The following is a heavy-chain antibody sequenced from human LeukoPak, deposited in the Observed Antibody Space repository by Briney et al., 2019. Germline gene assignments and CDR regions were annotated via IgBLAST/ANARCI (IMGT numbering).Heavy chain of an antibody. CDR1: GFTFSSYW. CDR2: ISSTSRYI. CDR3: ARALWSGPVYYGMDV. Sequence: GGSLRLSCAVSGFTFSSYWMHWVRQAPGRGLEWVSSISSTSRYIYYADSMKGRSTISRDNAKNSLYLQMNSLRAEDTAVYYCARALWSGPVYYGMDVWGQGTTVTVSS. D-gene: IGHD3-10*01. J-gene: IGHJ6*02. V-gene: IGHV3-21*06.